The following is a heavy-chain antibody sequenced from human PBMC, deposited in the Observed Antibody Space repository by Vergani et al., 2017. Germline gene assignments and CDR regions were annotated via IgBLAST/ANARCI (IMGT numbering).Heavy chain of an antibody. Sequence: EVQLVESGGGLVQPGGSLRLSCVASGFTVNSNYMNWVRQAPGKGLEWVSVISSGDSTYYAGSVQGRFTISRDNSKNTVYLQMNSLKTEDTAMYYCARDQGNFGYKGLDVWGQGTTVTVSS. CDR2: ISSGDST. V-gene: IGHV3-66*02. CDR1: GFTVNSNY. J-gene: IGHJ6*02. CDR3: ARDQGNFGYKGLDV. D-gene: IGHD2-2*02.